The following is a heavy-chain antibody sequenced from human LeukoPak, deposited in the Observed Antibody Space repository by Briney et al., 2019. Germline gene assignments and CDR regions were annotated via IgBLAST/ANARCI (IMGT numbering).Heavy chain of an antibody. D-gene: IGHD3-9*01. J-gene: IGHJ2*01. CDR3: ARRTYYDILTGYKYWYFDL. Sequence: SETLSLTCTVSGGSISTYYWTWIRRPPGKGLEWIGYINYSGSSDYNPSFKSRVTISVDTSKNQFSLKLNSVTAADTAVYYCARRTYYDILTGYKYWYFDLWGRGTLVTVSS. V-gene: IGHV4-59*01. CDR2: INYSGSS. CDR1: GGSISTYY.